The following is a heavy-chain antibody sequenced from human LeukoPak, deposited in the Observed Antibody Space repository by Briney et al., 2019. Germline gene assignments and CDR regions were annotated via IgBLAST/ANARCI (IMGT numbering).Heavy chain of an antibody. CDR3: ARDSWGSYYNWVPYYFDY. J-gene: IGHJ4*02. V-gene: IGHV4-34*01. D-gene: IGHD3-10*01. Sequence: SETLSLTRAVYGGSFSGYYWSWIRQPPGKGLEWIGEINHSGSTNYNPSLKSRVTISVDTSKNQFSLKLSSVTAADTAVYYCARDSWGSYYNWVPYYFDYWGQGTLVTVSS. CDR1: GGSFSGYY. CDR2: INHSGST.